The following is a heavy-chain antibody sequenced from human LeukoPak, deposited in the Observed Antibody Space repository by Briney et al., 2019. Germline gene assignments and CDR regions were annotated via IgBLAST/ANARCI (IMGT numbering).Heavy chain of an antibody. Sequence: GASVKVSCKASGGTFSSYAISWVRPAPGQGLEWMGGIIPIFGTANYAQKFQGRVTITADESTSTAYIELSSLRSEDTAVYYCAGSSGGSYLPYNWFDPWGQGTLVTVSS. D-gene: IGHD2-15*01. CDR1: GGTFSSYA. CDR3: AGSSGGSYLPYNWFDP. V-gene: IGHV1-69*13. J-gene: IGHJ5*02. CDR2: IIPIFGTA.